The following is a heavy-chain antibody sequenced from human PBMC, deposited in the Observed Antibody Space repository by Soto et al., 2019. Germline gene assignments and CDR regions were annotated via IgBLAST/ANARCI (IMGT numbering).Heavy chain of an antibody. CDR1: GFNYSSYA. V-gene: IGHV3-23*01. CDR2: ISGSGGST. CDR3: ASGYSSSWYQYFQH. J-gene: IGHJ1*01. Sequence: EVQLLESGGGLVQPGGSLRLSCAASGFNYSSYAMSWVRQAPGKGLEWVSAISGSGGSTYYEDSVKGRFTISRDNSKNPLYLQMNSLRAEDTAVYYCASGYSSSWYQYFQHWGQGTLVAVSS. D-gene: IGHD6-13*01.